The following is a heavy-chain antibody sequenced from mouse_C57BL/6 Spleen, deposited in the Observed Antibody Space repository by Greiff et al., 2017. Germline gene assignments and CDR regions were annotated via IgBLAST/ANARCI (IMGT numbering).Heavy chain of an antibody. J-gene: IGHJ4*01. D-gene: IGHD1-1*01. CDR2: IYPGSGNT. CDR3: ARERLYYGSSLYYAMDY. V-gene: IGHV1-76*01. Sequence: QVQLQQSGAELVRPGASVKLSCKASGYTFTDYYINWVKQRPGQGLEWIARIYPGSGNTYYNEKFKGKATLTAEKSSSTAYMQLSSLTSEDSAVYFCARERLYYGSSLYYAMDYWGQGTSVTVSS. CDR1: GYTFTDYY.